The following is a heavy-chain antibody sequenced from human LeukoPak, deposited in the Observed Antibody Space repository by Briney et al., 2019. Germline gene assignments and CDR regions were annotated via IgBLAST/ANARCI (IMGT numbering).Heavy chain of an antibody. CDR3: AKSHSVAVAGTYSTYYFDS. V-gene: IGHV3-23*01. CDR1: GFTFSSFA. CDR2: ISGSGAST. D-gene: IGHD6-19*01. Sequence: GGSLGLSCAASGFTFSSFAMSWVRRAPGRGLEWVSSISGSGASTYCADSVKGRFTISRDNSRNTLYLQMSSLRAEDTAVYYCAKSHSVAVAGTYSTYYFDSWGQGTLVTVSS. J-gene: IGHJ4*02.